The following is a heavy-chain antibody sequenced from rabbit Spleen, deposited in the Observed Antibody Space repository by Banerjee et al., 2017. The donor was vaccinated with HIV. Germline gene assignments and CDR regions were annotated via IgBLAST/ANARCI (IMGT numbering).Heavy chain of an antibody. V-gene: IGHV1S40*01. CDR1: GVSFSFNNY. CDR2: IEVGSSDFT. J-gene: IGHJ3*01. Sequence: VESGGDLVKPGASLTLTCTASGVSFSFNNYMCWVRQAPGKGLEWIACIEVGSSDFTYYATWAKGRFTISKTSSTTVTLQVTRLTAADTATYFCARDTSSSFSSYGMDLWGQGTLVTVS. D-gene: IGHD1-1*01. CDR3: ARDTSSSFSSYGMDL.